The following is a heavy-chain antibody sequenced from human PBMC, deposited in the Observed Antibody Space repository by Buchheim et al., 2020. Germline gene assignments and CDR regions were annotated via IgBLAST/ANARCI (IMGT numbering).Heavy chain of an antibody. CDR3: ARRRGDHTHYYFDY. J-gene: IGHJ4*02. V-gene: IGHV3-7*01. D-gene: IGHD5-24*01. CDR1: GFTFTTYW. CDR2: IKQDGSEK. Sequence: EVQLVESGGGLVQPGGSLRLSCGASGFTFTTYWMSWVRQAPGKGLEWLANIKQDGSEKYYVDSVKGRFTISRDNAKNHLYLQMNSLRAGDTAVYYCARRRGDHTHYYFDYWGQGTL.